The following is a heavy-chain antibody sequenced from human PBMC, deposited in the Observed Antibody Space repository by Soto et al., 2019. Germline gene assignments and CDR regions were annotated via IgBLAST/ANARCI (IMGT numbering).Heavy chain of an antibody. D-gene: IGHD4-17*01. J-gene: IGHJ4*02. CDR1: GFTFSSYG. CDR2: IKSKTDGGTT. V-gene: IGHV3-15*01. CDR3: ARIRQAYGDFDY. Sequence: PGGSLRLSCAASGFTFSSYGMHWVRQAPGKGLEWVGRIKSKTDGGTTDYAAPVKGRFTVSRDNSKNTLYLQMGSLRTEDMAVYYCARIRQAYGDFDYWGQGTLVTVSS.